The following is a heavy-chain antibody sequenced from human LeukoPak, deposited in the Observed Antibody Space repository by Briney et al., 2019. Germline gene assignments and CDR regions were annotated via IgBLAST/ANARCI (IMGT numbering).Heavy chain of an antibody. J-gene: IGHJ3*02. Sequence: GASVKVSCKXSGYTFTGYWHWVRQAPGPGLEWMGRINPNSGGTDYAQNFQGRVTMTRDTSISTAYMELSSLRSDDTAVYYCARFLSGSHDAFDIWGQGTMVTVSS. CDR2: INPNSGGT. D-gene: IGHD1-26*01. CDR3: ARFLSGSHDAFDI. V-gene: IGHV1-2*06. CDR1: GYTFTGYW.